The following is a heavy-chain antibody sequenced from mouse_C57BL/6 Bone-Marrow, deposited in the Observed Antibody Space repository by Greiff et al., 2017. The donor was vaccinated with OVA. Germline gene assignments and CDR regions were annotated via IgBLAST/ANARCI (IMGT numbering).Heavy chain of an antibody. D-gene: IGHD3-3*01. CDR3: ARPQLNSFSFDY. V-gene: IGHV1-64*01. CDR2: IHPNSGST. J-gene: IGHJ2*01. Sequence: QVQLQQPGAELVKPGASVKLSCKASGYTFTSYWMHWVKQRPGQGLEWIGMIHPNSGSTNYNEKFKSKATLTVDKSSSTAYMQLSSLTSEDSAVYYCARPQLNSFSFDYWGQGTTLTVSS. CDR1: GYTFTSYW.